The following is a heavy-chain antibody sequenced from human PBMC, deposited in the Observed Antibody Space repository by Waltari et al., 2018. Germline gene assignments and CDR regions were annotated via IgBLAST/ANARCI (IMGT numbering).Heavy chain of an antibody. CDR2: IYYSGST. Sequence: QVQLQESGPGLVKPSETLSLTCTVSGGSVSSGSYYWSWIRQPPGKGLEWIGYIYYSGSTNYNPSLKSRVTRSVDTSKNQFSLKLSSVTAADTAVYYCARLTYYDFWSGYNNWFDPWGQGTLVTVSS. J-gene: IGHJ5*02. CDR3: ARLTYYDFWSGYNNWFDP. V-gene: IGHV4-61*01. D-gene: IGHD3-3*01. CDR1: GGSVSSGSYY.